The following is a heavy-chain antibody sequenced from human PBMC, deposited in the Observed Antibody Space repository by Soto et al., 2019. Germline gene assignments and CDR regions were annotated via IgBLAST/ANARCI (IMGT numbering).Heavy chain of an antibody. CDR2: IIPFFGTA. CDR1: GGTFNSYV. J-gene: IGHJ4*02. Sequence: QVQLVQSGAEVKKPGSSVKVSCKASGGTFNSYVINWVRQAPGQGLEWMGGIIPFFGTAEYAQKFQGRVTITADEAASTAYMELSSLKPGDTAVYYCAGTHFDTSGYDPSALEYWGQGTQVSVSS. D-gene: IGHD3-22*01. V-gene: IGHV1-69*01. CDR3: AGTHFDTSGYDPSALEY.